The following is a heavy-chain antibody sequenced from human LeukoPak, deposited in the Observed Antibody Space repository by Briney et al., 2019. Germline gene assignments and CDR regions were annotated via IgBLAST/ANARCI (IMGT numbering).Heavy chain of an antibody. Sequence: AGGSLRLSCTASGFTFSSYGMSWVRQAPGKGLEWVSAISGSGGSTYYADSVKGRFTISRDNSKNTLYLQMNSLRAEDTAVYYCAKDYGSGSYYNYFDYWGQGTLVTVSS. V-gene: IGHV3-23*01. J-gene: IGHJ4*02. D-gene: IGHD3-10*01. CDR1: GFTFSSYG. CDR2: ISGSGGST. CDR3: AKDYGSGSYYNYFDY.